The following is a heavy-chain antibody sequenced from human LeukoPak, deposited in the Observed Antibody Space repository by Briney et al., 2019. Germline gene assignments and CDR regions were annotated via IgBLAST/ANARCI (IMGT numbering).Heavy chain of an antibody. Sequence: SETLSLTCTVSGGSISSYYWSWNRQPPGKGLEWIGYIYYSGSTNYNPSLKSRVTISVDTSKNQFSLKLSSVTAADTAVYYCARYSSGFSFGYWGQGTLVTVSS. CDR3: ARYSSGFSFGY. V-gene: IGHV4-59*01. J-gene: IGHJ4*02. CDR1: GGSISSYY. CDR2: IYYSGST. D-gene: IGHD2-15*01.